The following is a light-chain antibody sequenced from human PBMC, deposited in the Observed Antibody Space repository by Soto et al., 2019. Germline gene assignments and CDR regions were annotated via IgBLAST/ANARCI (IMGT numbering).Light chain of an antibody. Sequence: EIVMTQSPATLSVSPGEISTLSCRASQSVSSYLAWYQKKPGQAPRLLIYDASNRATGIPARLSGSGSGTDLTLTISCMKHEDFETYYCQQYYSYPRTFGHGTQVDIK. J-gene: IGKJ1*01. CDR3: QQYYSYPRT. V-gene: IGKV3D-15*01. CDR2: DAS. CDR1: QSVSSY.